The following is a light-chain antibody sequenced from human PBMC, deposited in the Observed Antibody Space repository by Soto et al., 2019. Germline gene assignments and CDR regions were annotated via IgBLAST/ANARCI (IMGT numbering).Light chain of an antibody. Sequence: DIQMTQSPSTLPASLGDRVTIICRASQSISNWLACYQQKPGTAPKVLIYHASNLQSGVPSRFSGSGSGTEFTLTISSLQPDDFATYYCQQYNSYSFGQGTKVDI. V-gene: IGKV1-5*02. CDR1: QSISNW. CDR3: QQYNSYS. J-gene: IGKJ1*01. CDR2: HAS.